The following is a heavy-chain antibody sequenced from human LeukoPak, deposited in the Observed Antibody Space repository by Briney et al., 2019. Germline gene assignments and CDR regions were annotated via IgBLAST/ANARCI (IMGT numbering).Heavy chain of an antibody. J-gene: IGHJ6*03. CDR2: VIPIFGTA. V-gene: IGHV1-69*05. Sequence: GASVKVSCKASGGTFSSYAISWVRQAPGQGLEWMGGVIPIFGTANYAQKFQGRVTITTDGSTSTAYMELSSLRSEDTAVYYCARGPELDWNDNYYYYYMDVWGKGTTVTVSS. CDR3: ARGPELDWNDNYYYYYMDV. D-gene: IGHD1-1*01. CDR1: GGTFSSYA.